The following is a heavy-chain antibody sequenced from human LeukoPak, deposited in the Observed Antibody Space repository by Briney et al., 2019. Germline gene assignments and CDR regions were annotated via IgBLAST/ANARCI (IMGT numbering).Heavy chain of an antibody. D-gene: IGHD2-21*02. Sequence: QAGRSLRLSCAACGFTFDDYAMHWVRQAPGKGLEWVSGISWNSGSIGYADSVKGRFTISRDNAKNSLYLQMNSLRAEDTALYYCAKGSGHIVVVTAYLYFDLWGRGTLVTVSS. CDR1: GFTFDDYA. CDR3: AKGSGHIVVVTAYLYFDL. CDR2: ISWNSGSI. J-gene: IGHJ2*01. V-gene: IGHV3-9*01.